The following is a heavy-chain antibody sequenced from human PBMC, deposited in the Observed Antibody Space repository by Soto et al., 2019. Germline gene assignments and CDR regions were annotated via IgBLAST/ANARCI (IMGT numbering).Heavy chain of an antibody. CDR2: IRGSGTST. CDR3: AKGSNPIYYYYHMDV. V-gene: IGHV3-23*01. Sequence: PGGSLRLSCAASGFTFDDYAMHWVRQAPGKGLEWVSGIRGSGTSTYYADSVKGRFTISRDISKNTLYLQMNSLRGEDTAIYYCAKGSNPIYYYYHMDVWGQATTVTVSS. D-gene: IGHD3-3*01. J-gene: IGHJ6*02. CDR1: GFTFDDYA.